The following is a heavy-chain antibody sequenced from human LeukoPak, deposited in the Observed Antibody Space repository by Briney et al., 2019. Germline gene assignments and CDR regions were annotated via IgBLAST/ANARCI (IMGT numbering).Heavy chain of an antibody. CDR1: GYSISTGYY. V-gene: IGHV4-38-2*02. D-gene: IGHD6-19*01. J-gene: IGHJ4*02. CDR3: ARDQSVDGGRSFDY. Sequence: SETLSLTCAVSGYSISTGYYWGWIRQTPGKGLEWIGSIYHSGSTYYNPSLKSRVTISVDTSNNQFSLKLSSVTAAGTAVYYCARDQSVDGGRSFDYWGQGALVTVSS. CDR2: IYHSGST.